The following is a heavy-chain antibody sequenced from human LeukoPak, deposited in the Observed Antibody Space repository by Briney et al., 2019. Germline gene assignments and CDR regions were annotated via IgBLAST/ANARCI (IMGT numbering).Heavy chain of an antibody. CDR3: ARDSSRLDSSGYYSLDY. V-gene: IGHV1-69*06. CDR2: IIPIFGTA. J-gene: IGHJ4*02. CDR1: GYTFTSYD. Sequence: SVKVSCKASGYTFTSYDINWVRQAPGQGLEWMGGIIPIFGTANYAQKFQGRVTITADKSTSTAYMELSSLRSEDTAVYYCARDSSRLDSSGYYSLDYWDQGTLVTVSS. D-gene: IGHD3-22*01.